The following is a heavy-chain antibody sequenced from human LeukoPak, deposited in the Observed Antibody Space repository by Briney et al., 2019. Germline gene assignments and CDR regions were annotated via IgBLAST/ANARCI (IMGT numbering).Heavy chain of an antibody. D-gene: IGHD3-22*01. CDR3: ATDGDTSGYYYLDY. V-gene: IGHV3-23*01. Sequence: PGGSLRLSCAASGFPYTSFALSGVRQAPGKGLEWVSSITGSGGSTYYADSVKGRFTISRDNSKNTVSLQMNSLRAEDTAVYYCATDGDTSGYYYLDYWGQGTLVTVSS. CDR1: GFPYTSFA. CDR2: ITGSGGST. J-gene: IGHJ4*02.